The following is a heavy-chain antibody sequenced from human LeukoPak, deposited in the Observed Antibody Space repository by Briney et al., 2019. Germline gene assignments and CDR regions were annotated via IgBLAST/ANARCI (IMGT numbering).Heavy chain of an antibody. CDR1: GYTFTSYY. J-gene: IGHJ4*02. Sequence: GASVKVSCKASGYTFTSYYMHWVRQAPGQGLEWMGIINPSGGSTSYAQKFQGRVTMTGDMSTSTVYMELSSLRSEDTAVYYCARGYYDSSGYYNLVYWGQGTLVTVSS. V-gene: IGHV1-46*01. D-gene: IGHD3-22*01. CDR2: INPSGGST. CDR3: ARGYYDSSGYYNLVY.